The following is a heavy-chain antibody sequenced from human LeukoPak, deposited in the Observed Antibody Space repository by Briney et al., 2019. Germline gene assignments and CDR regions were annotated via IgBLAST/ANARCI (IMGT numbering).Heavy chain of an antibody. V-gene: IGHV3-21*01. CDR3: ARDGYSSSWPPGVDY. CDR2: ISSSSSYI. D-gene: IGHD6-13*01. J-gene: IGHJ4*02. CDR1: GFTFSSYS. Sequence: KPGGSLRLSCAASGFTFSSYSMNWVRQAPGKGLEWVSSISSSSSYIYCADSVKGRFTISRDNAKNSLYLQMNSLRAEDTAVYYCARDGYSSSWPPGVDYWGQGTLVTVSS.